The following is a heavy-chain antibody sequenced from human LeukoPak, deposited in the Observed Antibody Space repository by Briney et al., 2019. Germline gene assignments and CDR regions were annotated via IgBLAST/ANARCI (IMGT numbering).Heavy chain of an antibody. CDR3: ARAVENYYDSSGSVY. J-gene: IGHJ4*02. CDR2: ISSSSSYI. Sequence: GGSLRLSCAASGFTFSSYSMNWVRQAPGKGLEWVSSISSSSSYIYYAHSVRRRFTISRDNAKNSLYLQMNRLTAEDTAVYYCARAVENYYDSSGSVYWGQGTLVTVSS. CDR1: GFTFSSYS. V-gene: IGHV3-21*01. D-gene: IGHD3-22*01.